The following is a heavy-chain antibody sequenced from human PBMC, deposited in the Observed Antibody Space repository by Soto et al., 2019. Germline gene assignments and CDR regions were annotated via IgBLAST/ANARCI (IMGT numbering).Heavy chain of an antibody. J-gene: IGHJ4*02. Sequence: EVQLVDSGGGLVQPGGSLRLSCVASGFHFSAYWMSWVRQAPGKGLEWVANIKEDGSDKYYVDSVKGRFTISRDNAKNSLYLQMNSLRAEATAVYYCVGVSLAGSWGQGTLVTVSS. CDR2: IKEDGSDK. V-gene: IGHV3-7*01. D-gene: IGHD6-19*01. CDR3: VGVSLAGS. CDR1: GFHFSAYW.